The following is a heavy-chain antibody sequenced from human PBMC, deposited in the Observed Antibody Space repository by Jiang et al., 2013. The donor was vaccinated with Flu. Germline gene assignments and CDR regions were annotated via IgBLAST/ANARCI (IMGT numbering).Heavy chain of an antibody. J-gene: IGHJ4*02. D-gene: IGHD3-10*01. V-gene: IGHV3-74*01. CDR2: INSDGSTT. Sequence: GLVQPGGSLRLSCAASGFTFSTHWMHWVRQAPGKGLVWVSRINSDGSTTNYADSVKGRFTISRDNAKNTVYLQMNSLRAEDTAVYFCARGRASGYYFDNWGQGTLVTVSS. CDR1: GFTFSTHW. CDR3: ARGRASGYYFDN.